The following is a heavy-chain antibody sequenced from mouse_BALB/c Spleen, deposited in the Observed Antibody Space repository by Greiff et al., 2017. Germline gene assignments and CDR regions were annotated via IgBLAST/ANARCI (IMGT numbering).Heavy chain of an antibody. J-gene: IGHJ4*01. V-gene: IGHV2-6-7*01. CDR3: ARVNYRYDWYAMDY. CDR2: IWGDGST. D-gene: IGHD2-14*01. Sequence: VKLMESGPGLVAPSQSLSITCTVSGFSLTGYGVNWVRQPPGKGLEWLGMIWGDGSTDYNSALKSRLSISKDNSKSQVFLKMNSLQTDDTARYYCARVNYRYDWYAMDYWGQGTSVTVSS. CDR1: GFSLTGYG.